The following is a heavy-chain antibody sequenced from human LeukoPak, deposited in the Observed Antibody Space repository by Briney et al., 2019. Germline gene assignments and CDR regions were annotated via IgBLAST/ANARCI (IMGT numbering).Heavy chain of an antibody. CDR3: ARHCCPAAAPDY. D-gene: IGHD2-2*01. J-gene: IGHJ4*02. CDR2: IYYSGST. CDR1: GGSISSYY. V-gene: IGHV4-59*08. Sequence: SETLSLTCTVSGGSISSYYWSWIRQPPGKGLERIGYIYYSGSTNYNPSLKSRVTISVDTSKNQFSLKLSSVTAADTAVYYCARHCCPAAAPDYWGQGTLVTVSS.